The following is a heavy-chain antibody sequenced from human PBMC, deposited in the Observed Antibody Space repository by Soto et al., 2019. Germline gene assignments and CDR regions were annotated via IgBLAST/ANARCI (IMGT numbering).Heavy chain of an antibody. CDR2: ISSRTNTI. D-gene: IGHD6-13*01. J-gene: IGHJ4*02. V-gene: IGHV3-48*01. CDR3: ARDRRIAAAADFYFDS. CDR1: GFTFSAYS. Sequence: EVQLVESGGGLVQPGGSLRLSCAASGFTFSAYSMNWVRQAPGKGLEGVSYISSRTNTIYYADSVQGRFTISRDDAKNSLYLQMDSLRAEDTAVYYCARDRRIAAAADFYFDSWGQGTLVTVSS.